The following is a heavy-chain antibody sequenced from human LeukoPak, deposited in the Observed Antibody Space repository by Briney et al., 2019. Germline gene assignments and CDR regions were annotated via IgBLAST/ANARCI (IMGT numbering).Heavy chain of an antibody. Sequence: PGGSLSLSCAASGFTFSSYGMHWVRQAPGKGLEWVAVISYDGSNKYYADSVKGRFTISRDNSKNTLYLQMNSLRAEDTAVYYCAKYMIALVGRSPGRAFDIWGQGTMVTVSS. J-gene: IGHJ3*02. CDR1: GFTFSSYG. D-gene: IGHD3-22*01. CDR3: AKYMIALVGRSPGRAFDI. V-gene: IGHV3-30*18. CDR2: ISYDGSNK.